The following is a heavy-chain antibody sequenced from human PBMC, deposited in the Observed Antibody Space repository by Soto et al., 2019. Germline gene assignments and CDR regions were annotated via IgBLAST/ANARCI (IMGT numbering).Heavy chain of an antibody. CDR1: GVSISSNY. Sequence: SDTLSLTCTVSGVSISSNYWTWIRHPPGKGLEWIGYVYNSGSTNYNPSLKSRVTISEDTSKSQFSLKVNSMTAADTAVYYCARYRREAVAGYTLDNWGQGILVTVSS. CDR3: ARYRREAVAGYTLDN. CDR2: VYNSGST. D-gene: IGHD6-13*01. V-gene: IGHV4-59*01. J-gene: IGHJ4*02.